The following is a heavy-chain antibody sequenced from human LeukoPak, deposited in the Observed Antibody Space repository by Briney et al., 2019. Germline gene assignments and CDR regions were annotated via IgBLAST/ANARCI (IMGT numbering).Heavy chain of an antibody. D-gene: IGHD3-16*01. CDR2: ISSSGDYI. CDR1: GFTFNAYS. J-gene: IGHJ6*02. V-gene: IGHV3-21*01. Sequence: SGGSLRLSCAASGFTFNAYSMNWVRQAPGKGLEWVSSISSSGDYIYYADSLKGRFTISRDNAKNSLFLQMNSLRAEDTAVYYCARDGVPAYYYAMDVWGQGTTVTVSS. CDR3: ARDGVPAYYYAMDV.